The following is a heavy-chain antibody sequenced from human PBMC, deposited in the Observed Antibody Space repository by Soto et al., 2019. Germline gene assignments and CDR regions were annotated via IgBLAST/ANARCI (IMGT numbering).Heavy chain of an antibody. Sequence: ASVKVSCKASGYTFTSYDTNWVRQASGQGPEWMGWMSPKSGNTGYAQKFQGRVTMTRDTSIGTVYMELSSLRSEDTAVYYCTRGPPNWGFDYWGLGTLVTVSS. J-gene: IGHJ4*02. V-gene: IGHV1-8*01. CDR3: TRGPPNWGFDY. CDR1: GYTFTSYD. D-gene: IGHD7-27*01. CDR2: MSPKSGNT.